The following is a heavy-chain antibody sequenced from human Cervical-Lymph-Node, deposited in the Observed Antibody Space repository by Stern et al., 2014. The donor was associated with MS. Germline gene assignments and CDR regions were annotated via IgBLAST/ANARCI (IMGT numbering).Heavy chain of an antibody. V-gene: IGHV3-30*18. CDR2: ISYDGGNE. J-gene: IGHJ3*01. Sequence: QMQLVQSGGGVVQPGRSLRLSCAASGFTFSNFGMHWVRQAPGKGLEWVTLISYDGGNEYYADFVKGRFTISRDDSKNKLYLQLNSLRPEDTAVYYCAKGRTVAGKGVGAFDVWGQGTLVTVSS. CDR3: AKGRTVAGKGVGAFDV. CDR1: GFTFSNFG. D-gene: IGHD6-19*01.